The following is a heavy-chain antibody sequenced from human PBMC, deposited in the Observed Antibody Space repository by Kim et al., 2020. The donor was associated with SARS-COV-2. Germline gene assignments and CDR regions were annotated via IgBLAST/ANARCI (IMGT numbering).Heavy chain of an antibody. D-gene: IGHD3-10*01. CDR3: ARGGSVIRIRGPPGWYFDL. CDR2: IYYSGST. CDR1: GGSISSGDPY. Sequence: SETLSLTCTVSGGSISSGDPYWSWIRQYPGKGLEWIGYIYYSGSTYYNPSLESRVTISVDTSKNQFSLKLNSVTAADTAVYYCARGGSVIRIRGPPGWYFDLWGRGTLVTVSS. V-gene: IGHV4-31*03. J-gene: IGHJ2*01.